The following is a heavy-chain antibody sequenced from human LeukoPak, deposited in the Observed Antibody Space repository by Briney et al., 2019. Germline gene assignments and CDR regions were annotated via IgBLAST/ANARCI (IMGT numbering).Heavy chain of an antibody. CDR3: ARTSITMMGYYFDY. CDR2: MYISGVI. V-gene: IGHV4-61*02. Sequence: PSEALSLTCSVSGGSISSTSFYWSWVRQPAGKGLEWIGRMYISGVIDYNTSLKSRVTILFDTSKNQFSLKLNSVTAADTAVYYCARTSITMMGYYFDYWGQGTRVTVSS. J-gene: IGHJ4*02. CDR1: GGSISSTSFY. D-gene: IGHD3-22*01.